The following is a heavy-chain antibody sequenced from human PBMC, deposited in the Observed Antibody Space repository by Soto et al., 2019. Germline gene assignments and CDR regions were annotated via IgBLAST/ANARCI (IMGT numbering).Heavy chain of an antibody. CDR3: VRENFWFAF. V-gene: IGHV3-7*01. CDR1: GFTFDTYW. Sequence: AGGSLRLSCGASGFTFDTYWMTWVCQAPGKGLEWVATIKQDGSEKLYMDSVKGRFTISRDNAKNSLYLQMNSLRVEDTAIYFCVRENFWFAFWGQGVLVTVSS. J-gene: IGHJ4*02. D-gene: IGHD3-3*01. CDR2: IKQDGSEK.